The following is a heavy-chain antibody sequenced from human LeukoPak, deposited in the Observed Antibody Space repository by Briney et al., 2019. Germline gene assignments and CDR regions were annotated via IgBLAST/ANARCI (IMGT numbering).Heavy chain of an antibody. Sequence: GGSLRLSCAASGFTFSNYAMSWVRQAPGKGLEWVSVISASGGSTYYADSVKGRFTLSGDNSKNTLYLQMNSLRAEDTAVYYCAKDSEIGYYYYYYGMDVWGQGTTVTVSS. CDR3: AKDSEIGYYYYYYGMDV. V-gene: IGHV3-23*01. CDR2: ISASGGST. D-gene: IGHD5-12*01. CDR1: GFTFSNYA. J-gene: IGHJ6*02.